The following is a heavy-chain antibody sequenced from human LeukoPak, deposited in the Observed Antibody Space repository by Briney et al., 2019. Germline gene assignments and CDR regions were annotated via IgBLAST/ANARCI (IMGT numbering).Heavy chain of an antibody. CDR1: GYTFTSYD. Sequence: GASVKVSCKASGYTFTSYDINWVRQATGQGLEWMGWMNPNSGNTGYAQKFQGRVTITRNTPISTAYMELSSLRSEDTAVYYCARGNIVVVPAAIGIGRIGAFDIWGQGTMVTVSS. V-gene: IGHV1-8*03. D-gene: IGHD2-2*01. CDR2: MNPNSGNT. CDR3: ARGNIVVVPAAIGIGRIGAFDI. J-gene: IGHJ3*02.